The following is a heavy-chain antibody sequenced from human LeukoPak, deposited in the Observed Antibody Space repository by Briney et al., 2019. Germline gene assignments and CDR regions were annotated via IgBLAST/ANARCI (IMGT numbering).Heavy chain of an antibody. Sequence: GASVKVSCKASGGTFSSYAISWVRQAPGQGLEWMGGIIPIFGTANYAQKFQGRVTITADESTSTAYMELSSLRSEDTAVYYCARGSPPTIFGVVTTAGGLDYWGQGTLVTVSS. V-gene: IGHV1-69*13. CDR3: ARGSPPTIFGVVTTAGGLDY. CDR1: GGTFSSYA. J-gene: IGHJ4*02. CDR2: IIPIFGTA. D-gene: IGHD3-3*01.